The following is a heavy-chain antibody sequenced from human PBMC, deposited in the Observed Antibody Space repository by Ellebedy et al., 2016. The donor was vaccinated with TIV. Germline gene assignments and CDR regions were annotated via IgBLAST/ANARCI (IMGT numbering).Heavy chain of an antibody. V-gene: IGHV3-21*01. CDR1: GFTFSSYS. J-gene: IGHJ4*02. Sequence: GESLKISCAGSGFTFSSYSMNWLRQAPGKGLEWVSSISSYILYMYYADSVKGRFTIARDNAKNSLYLQMNILRAEDTAVYYCARGNCSRTDCFWPFDYWGQGTLVNVSS. D-gene: IGHD2-2*01. CDR2: ISSYILYM. CDR3: ARGNCSRTDCFWPFDY.